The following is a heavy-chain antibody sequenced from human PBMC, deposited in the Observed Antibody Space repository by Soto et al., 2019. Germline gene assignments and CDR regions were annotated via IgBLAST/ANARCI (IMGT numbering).Heavy chain of an antibody. CDR1: GFSFSDYS. J-gene: IGHJ6*02. V-gene: IGHV3-30-3*01. CDR3: AVMAGLVVSDDYGLDV. CDR2: ISYDGDKK. D-gene: IGHD2-21*01. Sequence: GGPLRLSCVASGFSFSDYSIHWVRQAPGKGLEWVAFISYDGDKKFFADSVKGRFNISRDNAKNTVYLQMSSLRPEDTAVFHCAVMAGLVVSDDYGLDVWGQGTTVTVSS.